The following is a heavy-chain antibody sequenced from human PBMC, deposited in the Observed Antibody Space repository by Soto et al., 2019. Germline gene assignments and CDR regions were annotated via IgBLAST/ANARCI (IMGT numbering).Heavy chain of an antibody. CDR3: VRSNYFDY. CDR1: GGSISSFY. CDR2: VYYTGRT. Sequence: PSETLSLTCTVSGGSISSFYWSWIRQPPGKGLEWIGYVYYTGRTNYNPFLKSRVTMSVDTSKNQLSLTLSSVTAADTAVYYCVRSNYFDYWGQGTLVTVSS. J-gene: IGHJ4*02. V-gene: IGHV4-59*01.